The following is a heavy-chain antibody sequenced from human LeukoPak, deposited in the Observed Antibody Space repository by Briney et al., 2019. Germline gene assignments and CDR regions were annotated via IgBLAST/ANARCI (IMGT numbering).Heavy chain of an antibody. CDR3: GRHRSGSGTYFIDY. V-gene: IGHV3-7*01. CDR2: MKKVGSET. D-gene: IGHD3-10*01. Sequence: GGSLRLSCVVSGFTFSSYSMIWVRQAPGKGLQWVANMKKVGSETNYVDSVKGRFTISRDNAKNSLYLQMNSLRAEDTAVYYCGRHRSGSGTYFIDYWGQGTLVSVSS. CDR1: GFTFSSYS. J-gene: IGHJ4*02.